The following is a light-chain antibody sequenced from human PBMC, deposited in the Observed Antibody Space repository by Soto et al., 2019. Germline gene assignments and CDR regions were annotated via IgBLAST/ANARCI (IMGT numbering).Light chain of an antibody. CDR1: SSDIGSYNY. CDR2: EVN. CDR3: SSYTTSTTYV. J-gene: IGLJ7*01. Sequence: QSALTQPASVSGSPGQSTTISRTGTSSDIGSYNYVSWYQQHPGRAPRLMIYEVNNRPSGVSNRFSGSKSGNTASLTISGLQAEDEADYYCSSYTTSTTYVFGPGTQLTVL. V-gene: IGLV2-14*01.